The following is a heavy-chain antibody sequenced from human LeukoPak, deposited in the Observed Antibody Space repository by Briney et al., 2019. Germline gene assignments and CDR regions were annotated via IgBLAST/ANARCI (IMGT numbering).Heavy chain of an antibody. V-gene: IGHV1-2*02. CDR1: GYTFTGFH. CDR3: ARDDVGREPEFDY. D-gene: IGHD1-14*01. Sequence: ASVKVSCKASGYTFTGFHMHWVRQAPGQGLEWMGWINPNSGGTNYAQKFQGRVTMTRDTSISTVYMELSRLRSDDTAAYYCARDDVGREPEFDYWGQGTLVTVSS. J-gene: IGHJ4*02. CDR2: INPNSGGT.